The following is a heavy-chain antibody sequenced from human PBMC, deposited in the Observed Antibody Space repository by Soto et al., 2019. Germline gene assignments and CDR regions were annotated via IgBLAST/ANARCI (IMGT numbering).Heavy chain of an antibody. D-gene: IGHD3-10*01. J-gene: IGHJ5*02. CDR3: ARDRSLVRGVIITRWFDP. CDR2: INHSGST. V-gene: IGHV4-34*01. Sequence: ASETLSLTCAVYGGSFSGYYWSWIRQPPGKGLEWIGEINHSGSTNYNPSLKSRVTISVDTSKNQFSLKLSSVTAADTAVYYCARDRSLVRGVIITRWFDPWGQGTLVTVSS. CDR1: GGSFSGYY.